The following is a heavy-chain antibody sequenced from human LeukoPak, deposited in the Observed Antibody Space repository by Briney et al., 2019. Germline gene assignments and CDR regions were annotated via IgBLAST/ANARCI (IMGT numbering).Heavy chain of an antibody. J-gene: IGHJ5*02. CDR2: ISGSLGSI. CDR1: GFTFRSYA. Sequence: GGSLRLSCAASGFTFRSYAMSWVRQAPGKGVEWVSDISGSLGSIYYASSVNVRFPISRDNSKNTLYLQMNSLRAEDTAVYYCSKDPTVRIKTWFDPWGQGTLVTVSS. V-gene: IGHV3-23*01. D-gene: IGHD4-11*01. CDR3: SKDPTVRIKTWFDP.